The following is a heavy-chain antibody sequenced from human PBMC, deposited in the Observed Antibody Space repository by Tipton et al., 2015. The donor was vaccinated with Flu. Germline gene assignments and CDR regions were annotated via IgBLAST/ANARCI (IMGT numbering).Heavy chain of an antibody. V-gene: IGHV4-39*07. J-gene: IGHJ5*02. CDR3: AREDGTAMVPLNWFDP. CDR1: GGSISSSSYY. CDR2: IYYSGST. D-gene: IGHD5-18*01. Sequence: GLVKPSETLSLTCTVSGGSISSSSYYWGWIRQPPGKGLEWIGSIYYSGSTYYNPSLKSRVTISVDTSKNQFSLKLSSVTAADTAVYYCAREDGTAMVPLNWFDPWGQGTLVTVSS.